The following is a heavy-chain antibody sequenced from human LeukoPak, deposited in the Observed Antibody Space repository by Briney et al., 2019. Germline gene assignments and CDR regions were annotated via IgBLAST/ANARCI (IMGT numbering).Heavy chain of an antibody. CDR3: ARDIGSGSYYKY. J-gene: IGHJ4*02. CDR1: GYTFTGYY. D-gene: IGHD3-10*01. V-gene: IGHV1-2*02. Sequence: ASVKVSCKASGYTFTGYYMHWVRQAPGQGLEWMGWINPNSGGTNYAQKFQGRVTMTRDTSISTAYMELSRLRSDDTAVYYCARDIGSGSYYKYWGQGTLVTVSS. CDR2: INPNSGGT.